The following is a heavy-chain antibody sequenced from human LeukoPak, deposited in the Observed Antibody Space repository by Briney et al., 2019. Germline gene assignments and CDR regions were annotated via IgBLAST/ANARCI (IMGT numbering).Heavy chain of an antibody. D-gene: IGHD3-22*01. CDR2: IYYSGST. Sequence: SETLSLTCTVSGGSISSSSYYWGWIRQPPGKGLEWIGSIYYSGSTYYNPSLKSRVTISVDTSKNQFSLKLSSVTAADTAVYYCAGPLPYYYDSSGYYYDSYYYYGMDVWGQGTTVTVSS. V-gene: IGHV4-39*07. J-gene: IGHJ6*02. CDR1: GGSISSSSYY. CDR3: AGPLPYYYDSSGYYYDSYYYYGMDV.